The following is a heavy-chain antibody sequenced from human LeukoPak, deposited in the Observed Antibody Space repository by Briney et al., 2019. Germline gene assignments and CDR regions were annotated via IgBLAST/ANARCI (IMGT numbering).Heavy chain of an antibody. D-gene: IGHD3-10*01. CDR3: ATGSTARGGSDY. J-gene: IGHJ4*02. CDR2: MNPVGSEK. V-gene: IGHV3-7*01. CDR1: GFTFSSYW. Sequence: GGSLRLSCAASGFTFSSYWMSWVRQAPGKGLEWVANMNPVGSEKYYVDSVKGRFTISRDNAKKSLYLQMHSLRAEDTAVYYCATGSTARGGSDYWGQGTLVTVSS.